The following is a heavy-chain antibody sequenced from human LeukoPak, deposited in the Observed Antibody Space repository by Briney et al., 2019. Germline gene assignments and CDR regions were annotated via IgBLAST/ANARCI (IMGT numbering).Heavy chain of an antibody. D-gene: IGHD2-15*01. CDR1: GGSISSSSYY. CDR3: ARAQYCSGGSCYVHYYYYMDV. Sequence: SETLSLTCTVSGGSISSSSYYWGWIRQPPGKGLEWIGSIYYSGSTYYNPSLKSRVTISVDTSKNQFSLKLSSVTAADKAVYYCARAQYCSGGSCYVHYYYYMDVWGKGTTVTVSS. J-gene: IGHJ6*03. V-gene: IGHV4-39*07. CDR2: IYYSGST.